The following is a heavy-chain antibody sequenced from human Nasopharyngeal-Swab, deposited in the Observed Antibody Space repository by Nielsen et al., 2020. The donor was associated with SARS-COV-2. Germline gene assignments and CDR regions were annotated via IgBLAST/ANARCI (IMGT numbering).Heavy chain of an antibody. CDR3: ARQDRFYYYLDV. V-gene: IGHV3-21*01. CDR2: ISPSSGYI. Sequence: GGSLRLSCAGSGFTFGSFGMTWVRQAPGKGLEWVSYISPSSGYIYYAESLKGRFTISRDNGKNSVYLQTNSLRAVDTAVYFCARQDRFYYYLDVWGKGTTVTVSS. J-gene: IGHJ6*03. D-gene: IGHD3-3*01. CDR1: GFTFGSFG.